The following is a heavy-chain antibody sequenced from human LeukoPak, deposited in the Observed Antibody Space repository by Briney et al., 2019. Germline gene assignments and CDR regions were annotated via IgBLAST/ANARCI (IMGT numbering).Heavy chain of an antibody. CDR1: GFTFSDYY. CDR2: ISSSSSYT. CDR3: ARDYGSGSYLENWFDP. J-gene: IGHJ5*02. Sequence: GGSLRLSCAASGFTFSDYYMSWIRQAPGKGLEWVSYISSSSSYTNYADSVKGRFTISRDNAKNSLYLQMNSLRAEDTAVYHCARDYGSGSYLENWFDPWGQGTLVTVSS. D-gene: IGHD3-10*01. V-gene: IGHV3-11*06.